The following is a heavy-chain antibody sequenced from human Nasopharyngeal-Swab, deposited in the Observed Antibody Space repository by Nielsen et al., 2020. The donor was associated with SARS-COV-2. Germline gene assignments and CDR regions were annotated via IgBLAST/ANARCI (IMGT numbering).Heavy chain of an antibody. V-gene: IGHV3-48*02. CDR3: ARDRSGYDFRYYYYYYGLDV. Sequence: GESLKISCAASGFTFSSYSMNWVRQAPGKGLEWVSYISSSSSTIYYADSVKGRFTISRDNAKNSLYLQMNSLRDEDTAVYYCARDRSGYDFRYYYYYYGLDVWGQGTTVTVSS. CDR2: ISSSSSTI. D-gene: IGHD5-12*01. CDR1: GFTFSSYS. J-gene: IGHJ6*02.